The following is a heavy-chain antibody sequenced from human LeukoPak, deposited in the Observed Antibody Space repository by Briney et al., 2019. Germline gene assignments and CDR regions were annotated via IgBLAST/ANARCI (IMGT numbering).Heavy chain of an antibody. D-gene: IGHD3-22*01. V-gene: IGHV3-74*01. CDR3: AKAIGYYDSRAFDY. J-gene: IGHJ4*02. Sequence: GGSLRLSCAASGFTFSNYWMHWVRQAPGKGLVWVSRINSDGINTSYADSVKGRFTISRDNAKNTLNLQMNSLRAEDTAVYYCAKAIGYYDSRAFDYWGQGTLVTVSS. CDR1: GFTFSNYW. CDR2: INSDGINT.